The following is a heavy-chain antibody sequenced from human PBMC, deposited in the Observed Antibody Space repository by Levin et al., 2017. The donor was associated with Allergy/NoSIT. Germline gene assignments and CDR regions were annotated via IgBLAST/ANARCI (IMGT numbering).Heavy chain of an antibody. Sequence: PSETLSLTCTVSGGSISSGDYYWSWIRQPPGKGLEWIGYIYYSGSTYYNPSLKSRVTISVDTSKNQFSLKLSSVTAADTAVYYCARQRSGLGDYGVYYYYGMDVWGQGTTVTVSS. V-gene: IGHV4-30-4*01. J-gene: IGHJ6*02. CDR2: IYYSGST. CDR3: ARQRSGLGDYGVYYYYGMDV. CDR1: GGSISSGDYY. D-gene: IGHD4-17*01.